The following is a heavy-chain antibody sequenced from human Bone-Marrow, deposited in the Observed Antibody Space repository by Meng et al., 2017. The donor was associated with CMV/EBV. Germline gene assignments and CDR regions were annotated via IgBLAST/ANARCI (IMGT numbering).Heavy chain of an antibody. CDR1: GGTFSSYA. CDR2: VTPKSGGT. CDR3: ARGCTTTSCFAY. J-gene: IGHJ4*02. Sequence: ASVKVSCKASGGTFSSYAISWVRQAPGQGLEWMGWVTPKSGGTVYAQEFQDRVTMTADTSMNTAYMELSSLTSDDTAVYYCARGCTTTSCFAYWGQGTLVTVSS. V-gene: IGHV1-2*02. D-gene: IGHD2-2*01.